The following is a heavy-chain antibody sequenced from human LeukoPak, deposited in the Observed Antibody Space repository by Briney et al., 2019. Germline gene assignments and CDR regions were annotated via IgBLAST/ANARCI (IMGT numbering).Heavy chain of an antibody. Sequence: GGSLRLSCAASGFTLSSYGMHWVRQAPGKGLEWVAVISYDGSNKYYADSVKGRFTISRDNSKNTLYLQMNSLRAEDTAVYYCAKLGVSYDILTGFPDDAFDIWGQGTMVTVSS. D-gene: IGHD3-9*01. CDR3: AKLGVSYDILTGFPDDAFDI. CDR2: ISYDGSNK. CDR1: GFTLSSYG. J-gene: IGHJ3*02. V-gene: IGHV3-30*18.